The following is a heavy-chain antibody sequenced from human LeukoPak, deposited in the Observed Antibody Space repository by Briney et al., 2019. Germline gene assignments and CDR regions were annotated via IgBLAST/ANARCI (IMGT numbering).Heavy chain of an antibody. D-gene: IGHD1-1*01. J-gene: IGHJ3*02. CDR2: IGTDGSYI. V-gene: IGHV3-21*01. CDR3: ARKMKTGDRVGTFDI. Sequence: GGSLRLSCAASGFTFSSHNMNWVRQAPMKGLEWASSIGTDGSYIYYADSVQGRFTISRDKAKKSLYVQMNSLTAEDTAVYYCARKMKTGDRVGTFDIWGQGTMVTGS. CDR1: GFTFSSHN.